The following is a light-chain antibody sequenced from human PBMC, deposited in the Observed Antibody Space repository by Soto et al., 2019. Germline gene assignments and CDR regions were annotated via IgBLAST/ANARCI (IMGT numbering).Light chain of an antibody. Sequence: QSALTQPASVSGSPGQSITISCTGSSSDVGLYNYVSWFQQHPGKAPKLLIYEVFKWPSGISDRFSGSKSGNTASLTISGLQAEDEADYYCSSFTNSHSEVFGTGPKLTVL. V-gene: IGLV2-14*01. CDR3: SSFTNSHSEV. CDR2: EVF. CDR1: SSDVGLYNY. J-gene: IGLJ1*01.